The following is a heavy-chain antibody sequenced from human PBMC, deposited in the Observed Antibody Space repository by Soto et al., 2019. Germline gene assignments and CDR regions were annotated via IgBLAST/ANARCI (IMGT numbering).Heavy chain of an antibody. V-gene: IGHV1-8*01. Sequence: QVQLVQSGAEVKKPGASVRVSCQASGYTFISFDINWVRQATGQGLEWMGWMNPNTGNTGYEKKLQGRVPMTRNTSIGTAYMELSSLTSEDTAVYYCARRKERSGPYYLDSWGQGTLVTVSS. J-gene: IGHJ4*02. CDR2: MNPNTGNT. CDR3: ARRKERSGPYYLDS. D-gene: IGHD6-25*01. CDR1: GYTFISFD.